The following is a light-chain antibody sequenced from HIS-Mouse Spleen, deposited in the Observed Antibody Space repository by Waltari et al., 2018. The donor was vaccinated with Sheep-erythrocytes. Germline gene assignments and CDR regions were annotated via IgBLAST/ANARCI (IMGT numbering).Light chain of an antibody. CDR1: QGISSY. CDR2: AAS. CDR3: QQYYSYPYT. V-gene: IGKV1-8*01. J-gene: IGKJ2*01. Sequence: AIRMTQSPSSLSASTGDRVTITCRASQGISSYLALYQQKPGKAPKLLIYAASTLQSGVPSRVSGSGSGTDFTFTISCLQSEDFATYYGQQYYSYPYTFGQGTKLEIK.